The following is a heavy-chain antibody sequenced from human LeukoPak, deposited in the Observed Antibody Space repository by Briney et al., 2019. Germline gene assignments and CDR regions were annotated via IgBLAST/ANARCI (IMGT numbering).Heavy chain of an antibody. CDR1: GFTFSAYA. V-gene: IGHV1-18*01. Sequence: ASVKVSCKGSGFTFSAYAITWVRQAPGEGLEWMGWIITYNGHTNYAQKFQGRVTMTTDTSTSTAYMELSSLISEDTAVYYCARVGYCSGGTCYGAIDYWGQGTLVTVSS. CDR3: ARVGYCSGGTCYGAIDY. D-gene: IGHD2-15*01. J-gene: IGHJ4*02. CDR2: IITYNGHT.